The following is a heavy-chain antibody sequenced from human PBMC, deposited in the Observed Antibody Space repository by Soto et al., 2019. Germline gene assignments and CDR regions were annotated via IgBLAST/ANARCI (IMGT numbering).Heavy chain of an antibody. Sequence: QVQLVQSGAEVKKPGASVKVSCKASGYTFTSYYMHWVRQAPGQGLEWMGIINPSGGSTSYAQKFQGRVTMTRDTSTSTVYMELSSLRSEDTAVYYCARDGGITGTTGQVVATINYWGQGTLVTVSS. V-gene: IGHV1-46*01. CDR3: ARDGGITGTTGQVVATINY. CDR1: GYTFTSYY. D-gene: IGHD1-7*01. CDR2: INPSGGST. J-gene: IGHJ4*02.